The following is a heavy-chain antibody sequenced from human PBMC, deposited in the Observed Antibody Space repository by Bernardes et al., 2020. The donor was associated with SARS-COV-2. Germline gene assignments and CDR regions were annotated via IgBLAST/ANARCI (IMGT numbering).Heavy chain of an antibody. J-gene: IGHJ6*02. CDR1: GFIVSSNY. V-gene: IGHV3-66*01. Sequence: GSLRLSCATSGFIVSSNYMSWVRQAPGKGLEWVSLIRSDGSTVYADSVKGRFAISRDHSENTLYLQMNSLRPDDTAMYYCATDCSSTSCRASLGHVYYYAMDVWGQGTTVTVSS. CDR2: IRSDGST. D-gene: IGHD2-2*01. CDR3: ATDCSSTSCRASLGHVYYYAMDV.